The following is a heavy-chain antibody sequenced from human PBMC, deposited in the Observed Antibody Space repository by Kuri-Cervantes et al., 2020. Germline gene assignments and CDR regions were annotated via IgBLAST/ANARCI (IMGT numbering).Heavy chain of an antibody. D-gene: IGHD2-8*02. J-gene: IGHJ4*02. CDR3: ATDGDCTGGVCY. Sequence: ASVKVSCKVSGYTLTELPMHWVRQAPGKGLEWMGGFDPEDGETIYAQKFQGRVTMTEDTSTDTAYMELSSLRSEDTAVYYCATDGDCTGGVCYWGQGTLVTVSS. V-gene: IGHV1-24*01. CDR1: GYTLTELP. CDR2: FDPEDGET.